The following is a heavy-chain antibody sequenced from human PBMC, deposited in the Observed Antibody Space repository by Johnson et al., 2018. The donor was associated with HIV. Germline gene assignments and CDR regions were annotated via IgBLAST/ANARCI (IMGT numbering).Heavy chain of an antibody. CDR3: ARVGVDYYDRGATYQNAFDI. D-gene: IGHD3-22*01. V-gene: IGHV3-30-3*01. CDR1: GFTFSSYA. Sequence: QVQLVESGGGVVQPGRSLRLSCAASGFTFSSYAMHWVRQAPGKGLEWVAVISYDGSNKYYADSEKGRFTISRDNSKNTLYLQMNSLRAEDTAVYYCARVGVDYYDRGATYQNAFDIWGQGTIVTVSS. J-gene: IGHJ3*02. CDR2: ISYDGSNK.